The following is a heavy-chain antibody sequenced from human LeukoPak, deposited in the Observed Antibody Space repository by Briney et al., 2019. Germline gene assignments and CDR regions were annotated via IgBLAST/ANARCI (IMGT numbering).Heavy chain of an antibody. CDR1: GGSFSGYY. J-gene: IGHJ4*02. Sequence: SETLSLTCAVYGGSFSGYYWSWIRQPPGKGLEWIGEINHSGSTNYNPSLKSRVTISVDTSKNQFSLKLSSVTAADTVVYYCARGRRWNYHFDYWGQGTLVTVSS. D-gene: IGHD1-7*01. CDR2: INHSGST. V-gene: IGHV4-34*01. CDR3: ARGRRWNYHFDY.